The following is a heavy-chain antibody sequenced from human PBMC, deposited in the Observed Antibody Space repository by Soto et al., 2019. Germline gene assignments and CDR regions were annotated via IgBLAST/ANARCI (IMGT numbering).Heavy chain of an antibody. D-gene: IGHD3-10*01. CDR1: GGTFSSYA. Sequence: SVKVSCKASGGTFSSYAISWVRQAPGQGLEWMGGIIPIFGTANYAQKFQGGVTITADESTSTAYMELSSLRSEDTAVYYCARDITMVRGVTVSAFDIWGQGTMVTVSS. V-gene: IGHV1-69*13. J-gene: IGHJ3*02. CDR3: ARDITMVRGVTVSAFDI. CDR2: IIPIFGTA.